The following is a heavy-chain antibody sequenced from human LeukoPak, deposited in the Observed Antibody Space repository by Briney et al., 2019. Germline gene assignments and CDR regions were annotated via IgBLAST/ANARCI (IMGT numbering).Heavy chain of an antibody. V-gene: IGHV4-34*01. Sequence: SGTLSLTCAVYGGSFSGYYWSWIRQAPGKGLEWIGEINHSGSTNYNPSLKSRVTISVDTSKNQFSLKLSSVTAADTAVYYCARWDDSSGYYYFDYWGQGTLVTVSS. D-gene: IGHD3-22*01. J-gene: IGHJ4*02. CDR1: GGSFSGYY. CDR3: ARWDDSSGYYYFDY. CDR2: INHSGST.